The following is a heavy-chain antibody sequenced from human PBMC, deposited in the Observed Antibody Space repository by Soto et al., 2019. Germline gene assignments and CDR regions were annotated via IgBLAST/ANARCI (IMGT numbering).Heavy chain of an antibody. V-gene: IGHV3-21*01. Sequence: EVQLVESGGGLVKPGGSLRLSCTASAFTFSTYTMHWVRQAPGKGLEWVSSISSSSSYIYYADSLKGRFTISRDNAKKSLYLQMTSLRGEDTAVYYCTRDQNDRREGGSDPFGFDIWGQGTMVTVSS. CDR2: ISSSSSYI. D-gene: IGHD3-16*01. CDR1: AFTFSTYT. CDR3: TRDQNDRREGGSDPFGFDI. J-gene: IGHJ3*02.